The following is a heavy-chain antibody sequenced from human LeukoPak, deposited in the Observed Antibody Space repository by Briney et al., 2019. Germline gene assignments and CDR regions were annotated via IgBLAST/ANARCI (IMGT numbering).Heavy chain of an antibody. V-gene: IGHV1-69*13. Sequence: ASVKVSCKASGGTFSSYAISWVRQAPGQGLEWMGGIIPIFGTANYAQKFQGRVTITADESTSTSYMELSSLRSEDTAVYYCAQYYYDSSGYSPAEYFQHWGQGTLVTVSS. D-gene: IGHD3-22*01. CDR3: AQYYYDSSGYSPAEYFQH. CDR2: IIPIFGTA. CDR1: GGTFSSYA. J-gene: IGHJ1*01.